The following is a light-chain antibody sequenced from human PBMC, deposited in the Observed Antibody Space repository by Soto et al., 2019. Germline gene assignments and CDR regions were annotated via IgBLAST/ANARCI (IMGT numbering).Light chain of an antibody. Sequence: DIVLTQSPGTLSLSPGETATLSCRASESVDIKFLAWYQQKPGQAPRLLIYGTSNRATGIPDRFSGSGSGTDFTLTISRLEPEDFALYYCQQYINSRWTFGQGTKVDI. J-gene: IGKJ1*01. CDR3: QQYINSRWT. V-gene: IGKV3-20*01. CDR2: GTS. CDR1: ESVDIKF.